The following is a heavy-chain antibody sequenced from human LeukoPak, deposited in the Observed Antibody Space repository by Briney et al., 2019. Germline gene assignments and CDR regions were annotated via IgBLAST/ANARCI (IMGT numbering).Heavy chain of an antibody. CDR1: GFTFSSYA. Sequence: PGGSLRISSAASGFTFSSYAMSWVRQAPGKGLEWVSATSGSGGSTYYADSVKGRFTISRDNSKNTLYLQMNSLRAEDTAVYYCAKGLSSSWYWFDPWGQGTLVTVSS. CDR3: AKGLSSSWYWFDP. D-gene: IGHD6-13*01. J-gene: IGHJ5*02. V-gene: IGHV3-23*01. CDR2: TSGSGGST.